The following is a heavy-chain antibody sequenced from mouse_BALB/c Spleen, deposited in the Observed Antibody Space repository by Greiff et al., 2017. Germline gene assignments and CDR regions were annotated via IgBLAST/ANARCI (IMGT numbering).Heavy chain of an antibody. V-gene: IGHV5-9-3*01. CDR1: GFTFSSYA. Sequence: EVKLMESGGGLVKPGGSLKLSCAASGFTFSSYAMSWVRQTPEKRLEWVATISSGGSYTYYPDSVKGRFTISRDNAKNTLYLQMSSLRSEDTAMYYCARPSMITTVRGFAYWGQGTLVTVSA. CDR2: ISSGGSYT. D-gene: IGHD2-4*01. CDR3: ARPSMITTVRGFAY. J-gene: IGHJ3*01.